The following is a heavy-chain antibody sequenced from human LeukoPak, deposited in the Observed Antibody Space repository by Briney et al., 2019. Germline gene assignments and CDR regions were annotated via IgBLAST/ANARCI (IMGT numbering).Heavy chain of an antibody. D-gene: IGHD5-24*01. J-gene: IGHJ6*03. V-gene: IGHV1-8*03. CDR3: ARVQMATIFYYYYYMDV. Sequence: ASVKVSCKASGYTFTSYDINWVRQATGQGLEWMGWMNPNSGNTGYAQKFQGRVTITRNTSMSTAYMELSSLRSEDTAVYYCARVQMATIFYYYYYMDVWGKGTTVTVSS. CDR1: GYTFTSYD. CDR2: MNPNSGNT.